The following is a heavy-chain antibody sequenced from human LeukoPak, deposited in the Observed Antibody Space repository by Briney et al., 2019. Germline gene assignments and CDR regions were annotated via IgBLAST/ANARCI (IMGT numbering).Heavy chain of an antibody. D-gene: IGHD3-22*01. CDR2: ISSSSSYT. CDR3: ARDRDSSASQMNY. CDR1: GFTFSDYY. Sequence: GGSLRLSCAASGFTFSDYYMGWIRQAPGKGLEWVSYISSSSSYTNYADSVKGRFTISRDNAKNSLYLQMNSLRAEDTAVYYCARDRDSSASQMNYWGQGTLVTVSS. J-gene: IGHJ4*02. V-gene: IGHV3-11*06.